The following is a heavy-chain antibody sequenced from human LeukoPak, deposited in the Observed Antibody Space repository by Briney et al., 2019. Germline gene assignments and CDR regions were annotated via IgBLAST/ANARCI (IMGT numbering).Heavy chain of an antibody. D-gene: IGHD2-15*01. CDR1: GYTSNTYW. Sequence: HGETLKISCKGSGYTSNTYWIGWVRQMPGKGLEWMGIIYGGDTDTTSRTSFQDQATISADMSISTAYLQWSSLKAPDTAMYYCARATSCSGGSCNADYWGQGTLVTVSS. V-gene: IGHV5-51*01. J-gene: IGHJ4*02. CDR2: IYGGDTDT. CDR3: ARATSCSGGSCNADY.